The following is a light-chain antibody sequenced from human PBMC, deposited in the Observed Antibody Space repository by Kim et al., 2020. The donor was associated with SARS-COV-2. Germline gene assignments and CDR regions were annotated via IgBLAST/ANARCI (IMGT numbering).Light chain of an antibody. CDR3: QRGFSNPIT. CDR1: HFINTV. Sequence: DVQMTQSPSSLSASVGDRVTITCRTSHFINTVLNWYQQRPGKAPQVLIYGASNLQSGVPSRFSGSGSGTEFTLTISSLQPEDFATYYCQRGFSNPITFGGGTKVDIK. CDR2: GAS. V-gene: IGKV1-39*01. J-gene: IGKJ4*01.